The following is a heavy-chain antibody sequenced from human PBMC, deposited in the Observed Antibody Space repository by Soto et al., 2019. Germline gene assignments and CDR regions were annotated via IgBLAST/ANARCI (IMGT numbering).Heavy chain of an antibody. CDR2: IYHSGST. CDR1: GGSIGGDS. V-gene: IGHV4-59*01. D-gene: IGHD2-8*01. Sequence: SETLSLTCTVSGGSIGGDSWCWIRQSPGNGLIFIGYIYHSGSTNHNPSPKSRVTISMDTSKNQFSLRLSSVTAAYTAVYYCARAGIVQVSYAMDVWGQGTTVTVSS. CDR3: ARAGIVQVSYAMDV. J-gene: IGHJ6*02.